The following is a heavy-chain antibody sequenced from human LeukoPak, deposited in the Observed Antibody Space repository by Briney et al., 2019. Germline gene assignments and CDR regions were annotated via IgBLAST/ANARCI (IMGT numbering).Heavy chain of an antibody. CDR3: AREYYYDSSGYSPFDP. Sequence: ASVKVSCKASGYTFTSYGISWVRQAPGQGLEWMGWISAYNGNTNYAQKLQGRVTMTTDTSTSTAYMELRSLRSEDTAVYYCAREYYYDSSGYSPFDPWGQGTLVTVSS. D-gene: IGHD3-22*01. V-gene: IGHV1-18*04. CDR1: GYTFTSYG. CDR2: ISAYNGNT. J-gene: IGHJ5*02.